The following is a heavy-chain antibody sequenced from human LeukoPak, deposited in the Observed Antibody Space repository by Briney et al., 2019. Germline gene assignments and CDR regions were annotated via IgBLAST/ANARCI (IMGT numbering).Heavy chain of an antibody. D-gene: IGHD3-10*01. CDR1: GGTFNSYA. CDR3: ATDLLGFGESHFDY. Sequence: SVNVSCKASGGTFNSYAFSWVRQAPAQGLEWMGRIIPLSGATNYAQKFQGRVSISADKSTDTAYMERSSLGSEDTAVYYCATDLLGFGESHFDYWGQGTLVTVSS. V-gene: IGHV1-69*06. J-gene: IGHJ4*02. CDR2: IIPLSGAT.